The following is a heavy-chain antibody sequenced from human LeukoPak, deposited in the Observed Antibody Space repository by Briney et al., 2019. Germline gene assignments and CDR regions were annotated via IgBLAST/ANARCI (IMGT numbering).Heavy chain of an antibody. CDR2: INLYTGGT. D-gene: IGHD3-3*01. V-gene: IGHV1-2*02. CDR3: ARGRGMGFLEWLLLDS. Sequence: ASVKVSCKASGYTFTDSYMHWVRQAPGHGLEWMGWINLYTGGTDYAHKFQGRVTMTSDTSISTAYMELSRPRSDDTAIFYCARGRGMGFLEWLLLDSWGQGTLVTVSS. CDR1: GYTFTDSY. J-gene: IGHJ4*02.